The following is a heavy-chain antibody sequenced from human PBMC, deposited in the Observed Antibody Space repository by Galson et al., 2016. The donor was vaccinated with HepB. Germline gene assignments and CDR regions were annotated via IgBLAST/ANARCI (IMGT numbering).Heavy chain of an antibody. CDR1: GFTLSSNA. J-gene: IGHJ4*02. V-gene: IGHV3-23*01. CDR2: IGGSDERT. D-gene: IGHD4-23*01. CDR3: AKDLLRWSFDY. Sequence: SLRLACAASGFTLSSNAMAWVRQAPGKGLEWVSAIGGSDERTDYADSVKGRFSISRDSSKNTLYLQMSSLRVEDTAVYYCAKDLLRWSFDYWGQGTLDTVSS.